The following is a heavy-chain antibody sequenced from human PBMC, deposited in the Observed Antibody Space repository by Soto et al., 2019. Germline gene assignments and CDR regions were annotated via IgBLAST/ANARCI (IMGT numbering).Heavy chain of an antibody. J-gene: IGHJ6*02. V-gene: IGHV3-74*01. Sequence: GGSLRLSCAASGFTVSSDYMSWVRQAPGKGLEWVSRIDNAGSSVRYADSVKGRFTISRDNAKNSLYVQMNNLRAEDTAVYYCARGGYTYYYYGMDVWGQGTTVTVSS. CDR2: IDNAGSSV. D-gene: IGHD6-13*01. CDR3: ARGGYTYYYYGMDV. CDR1: GFTVSSDY.